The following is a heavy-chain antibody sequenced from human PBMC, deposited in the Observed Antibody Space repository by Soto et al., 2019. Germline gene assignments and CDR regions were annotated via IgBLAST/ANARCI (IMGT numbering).Heavy chain of an antibody. V-gene: IGHV4-4*02. CDR1: GDSISSSHW. CDR3: ARALGSSPYHFYGMDV. CDR2: IYHSGST. D-gene: IGHD6-6*01. J-gene: IGHJ6*02. Sequence: QVQLQESGPGLVKPSGTLSLTCAVSGDSISSSHWWTWVRQPPGKGLEWIGEIYHSGSTKNNPSLKNRVTISADKSKNQFSLKLTSVTAADTAVYYCARALGSSPYHFYGMDVWGQGTPVTVSS.